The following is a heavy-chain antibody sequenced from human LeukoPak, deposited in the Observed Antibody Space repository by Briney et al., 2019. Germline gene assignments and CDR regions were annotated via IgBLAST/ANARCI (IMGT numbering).Heavy chain of an antibody. V-gene: IGHV1-69*13. CDR1: GGTFSSYA. D-gene: IGHD6-19*01. CDR2: IIPIFGTA. Sequence: SVKVSCKASGGTFSSYAISWVRQAPGQGLEWMGGIIPIFGTANYAQKFQGRVTITADESTSTAYMELSSLRSEDTAAYYCARSPGVAGGEIDYWGQGTLVTVSS. J-gene: IGHJ4*02. CDR3: ARSPGVAGGEIDY.